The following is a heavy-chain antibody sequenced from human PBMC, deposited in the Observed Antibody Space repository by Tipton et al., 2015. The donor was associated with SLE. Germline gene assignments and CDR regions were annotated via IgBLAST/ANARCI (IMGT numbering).Heavy chain of an antibody. CDR1: GASISSYY. CDR3: AKLQLWYFDS. V-gene: IGHV4-59*08. D-gene: IGHD5-18*01. CDR2: MYYSGST. Sequence: TLPLTCAVSGASISSYYWSWIRQPPGKGLEWIGYMYYSGSTNYNPSLKGRVTISVDTSKNLFSLKRSSVTAADTAVYYCAKLQLWYFDSWGQGTLVTVSS. J-gene: IGHJ4*02.